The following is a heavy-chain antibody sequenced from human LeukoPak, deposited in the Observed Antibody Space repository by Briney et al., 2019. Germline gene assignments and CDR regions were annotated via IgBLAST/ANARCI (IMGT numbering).Heavy chain of an antibody. CDR2: ISSSGSTI. D-gene: IGHD3-22*01. J-gene: IGHJ4*02. V-gene: IGHV3-48*03. Sequence: GGSLRLSCAASGFTFSSYEMNWVRQAPGKGLEWVSYISSSGSTIYYADSVKGRFTISRDNSKNTLYLQMNSLRAEDTAVYYCAKENITMIVVVITDWGQGTLVTVSS. CDR1: GFTFSSYE. CDR3: AKENITMIVVVITD.